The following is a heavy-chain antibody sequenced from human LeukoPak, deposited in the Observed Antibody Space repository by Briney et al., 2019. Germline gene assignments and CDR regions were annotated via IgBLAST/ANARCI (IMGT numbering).Heavy chain of an antibody. CDR3: VRHTTVTRTFDY. Sequence: SETLSLTCTVSGGSISSYYWSWIRQPPGKGLEWIGYIYYSGSTNYNPSLKSRVTISVDTSKNQFSLKLSSVTAADTAVYYCVRHTTVTRTFDYWGQGTLVTVSS. V-gene: IGHV4-59*08. J-gene: IGHJ4*02. CDR1: GGSISSYY. CDR2: IYYSGST. D-gene: IGHD4-17*01.